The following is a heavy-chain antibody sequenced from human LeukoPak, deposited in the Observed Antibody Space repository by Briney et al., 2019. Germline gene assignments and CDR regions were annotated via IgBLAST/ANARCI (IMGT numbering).Heavy chain of an antibody. V-gene: IGHV4-59*12. D-gene: IGHD6-19*01. CDR3: ARGSGVAVGMDV. J-gene: IGHJ6*02. CDR2: IYYSGST. CDR1: GGSISNYY. Sequence: SETLSLTCTVSGGSISNYYWNWIRQPPGKGLEWIGYIYYSGSTNYNPSLKSRVTMSVDTSKNQFSLNLSSVTAADTAVYFCARGSGVAVGMDVWGQGTTVIVSS.